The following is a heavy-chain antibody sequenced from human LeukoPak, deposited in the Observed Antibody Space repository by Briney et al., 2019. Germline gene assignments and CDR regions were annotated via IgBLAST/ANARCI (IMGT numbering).Heavy chain of an antibody. CDR2: IYYSGST. J-gene: IGHJ4*02. Sequence: SETLSLTCTVSGGSISSSSYYWGWIRQPPGKGLEWIGSIYYSGSTYYNPSLKSRVTISVGTSKNQFSLKLSSVTAADTAVYYCARHIDYSNYVYQVDYWGQGTLVTVSS. CDR3: ARHIDYSNYVYQVDY. D-gene: IGHD4-11*01. V-gene: IGHV4-39*01. CDR1: GGSISSSSYY.